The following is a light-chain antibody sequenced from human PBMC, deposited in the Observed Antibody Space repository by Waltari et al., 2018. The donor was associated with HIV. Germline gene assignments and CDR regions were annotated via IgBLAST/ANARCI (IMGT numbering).Light chain of an antibody. CDR3: AAWDDSLNGPV. V-gene: IGLV1-44*01. CDR2: SNN. CDR1: TSTIGRNT. J-gene: IGLJ3*02. Sequence: QSVLTQPPSASGTPGQRVTISCPGSTSTIGRNTINWYQQLPRTAPKLLIYSNNQRPSGVPDRFSGSKSGTSASLAISGLQSEDEADYSCAAWDDSLNGPVFGGGTKLTVL.